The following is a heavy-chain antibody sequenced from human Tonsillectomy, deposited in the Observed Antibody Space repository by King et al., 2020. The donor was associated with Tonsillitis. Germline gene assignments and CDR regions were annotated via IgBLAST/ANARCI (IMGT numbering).Heavy chain of an antibody. CDR2: IRSRPYGGTS. D-gene: IGHD3-10*01. CDR3: ARGNHLISGIYPHIDY. Sequence: VQLVESGGGWVQPGRSLRLSCTASGFTFGDYAVSCFRQAPGKGLEGVSFIRSRPYGGTSEYAASVKGGFIISRDDFKGIAYLQMSSLKTEDTAVYYFARGNHLISGIYPHIDYWGPGTLVTVSS. J-gene: IGHJ4*02. CDR1: GFTFGDYA. V-gene: IGHV3-49*03.